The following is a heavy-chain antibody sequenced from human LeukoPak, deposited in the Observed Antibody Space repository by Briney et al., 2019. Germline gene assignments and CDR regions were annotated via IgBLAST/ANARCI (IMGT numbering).Heavy chain of an antibody. CDR3: ARENAGGWLRGYFDY. D-gene: IGHD5-12*01. V-gene: IGHV3-30*04. CDR2: ISYDGSNK. CDR1: GFTFSSYA. J-gene: IGHJ4*02. Sequence: GRSLRLPCAASGFTFSSYAMHWVRQAPGKGLEWVAVISYDGSNKYYADSVKVRFTISRDNSKNTLYLQMNSLRAEDTAVYYCARENAGGWLRGYFDYWGQGTLVTVSS.